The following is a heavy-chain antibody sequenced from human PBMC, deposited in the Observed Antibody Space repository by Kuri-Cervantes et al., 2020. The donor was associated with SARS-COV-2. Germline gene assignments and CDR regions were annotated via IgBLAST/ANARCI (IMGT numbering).Heavy chain of an antibody. CDR2: INPTVGDT. V-gene: IGHV1-46*01. CDR1: GYIFTSYY. CDR3: YCAPKEGFDS. Sequence: ASVKVSCKASGYIFTSYYLHWVRQAPGQGLEWMGVINPTVGDTTYAQKFQGRVTMTRDISTSTVYMELSSLTSEDTAIYYCYCAPKEGFDSWGQGTLVTVSS. J-gene: IGHJ4*02. D-gene: IGHD2-21*01.